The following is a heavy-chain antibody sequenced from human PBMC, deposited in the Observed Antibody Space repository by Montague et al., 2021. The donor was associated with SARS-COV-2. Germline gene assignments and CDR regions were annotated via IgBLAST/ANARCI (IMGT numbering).Heavy chain of an antibody. Sequence: SLRLSCAASGFRFSCYAMLWVRQAPGKGLEWVSAIGASGNDTYYADSVRGRFTSSRDNSKNMLYLQLNSLRVDDTGVYYCAKRVVVTSYWYFDYWGQGTLVTVSS. CDR3: AKRVVVTSYWYFDY. D-gene: IGHD2-21*02. CDR2: IGASGNDT. CDR1: GFRFSCYA. J-gene: IGHJ4*02. V-gene: IGHV3-23*01.